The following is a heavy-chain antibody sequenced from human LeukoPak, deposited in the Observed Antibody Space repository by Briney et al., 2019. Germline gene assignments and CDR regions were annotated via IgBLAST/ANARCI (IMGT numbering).Heavy chain of an antibody. Sequence: PSETLSLTCTVSGGSISSNYWSWIRQPPGKGLEWIGHISYSGSTNYSPSLKSRVTISADTSKNQFSLKLTSVTAADTAVYYCARQPSGYSFGSPFDHWGQGTLVTVSS. V-gene: IGHV4-59*08. D-gene: IGHD5-18*01. J-gene: IGHJ4*02. CDR1: GGSISSNY. CDR3: ARQPSGYSFGSPFDH. CDR2: ISYSGST.